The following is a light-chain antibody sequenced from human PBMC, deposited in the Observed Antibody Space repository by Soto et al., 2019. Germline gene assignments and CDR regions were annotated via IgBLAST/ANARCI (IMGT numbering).Light chain of an antibody. J-gene: IGKJ5*01. V-gene: IGKV2-30*02. Sequence: DVMIIQAPLSLPVTLGQPTSISCRSSQSLVHSDGNTYLAWYQQKPGQPPKLLIYWASTRESGVPDRFSGSRSGTDFTLTISSLEPEDSGVDYCKPRWPWPANPFALGTRLEIK. CDR3: KPRWPWPANP. CDR1: QSLVHSDGNTY. CDR2: WAS.